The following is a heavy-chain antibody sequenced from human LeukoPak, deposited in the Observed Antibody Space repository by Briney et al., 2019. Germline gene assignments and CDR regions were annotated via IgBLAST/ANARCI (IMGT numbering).Heavy chain of an antibody. Sequence: GGSLRLSCAVSGFTFSSYNMNWVRQAPGKGLEWVSSISYTGTYIYYADSVKGRFTISRDNAQNSLYLQMNSLRAEDTAIYYCVRDRGTYRPIDYWGQGTLVTVSS. CDR2: ISYTGTYI. J-gene: IGHJ4*02. CDR1: GFTFSSYN. D-gene: IGHD1-26*01. CDR3: VRDRGTYRPIDY. V-gene: IGHV3-21*04.